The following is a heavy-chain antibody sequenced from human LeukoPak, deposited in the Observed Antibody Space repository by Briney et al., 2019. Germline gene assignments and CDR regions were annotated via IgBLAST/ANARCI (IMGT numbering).Heavy chain of an antibody. V-gene: IGHV4-59*01. J-gene: IGHJ4*02. Sequence: PSETLSLTCTVSGGSISSYYWSWIRQPPGKGLEWMGYIYYSGSTNYNPSRKSRVTISVDTSNNQFSLKLSSVTAADTAVYYCARGTSGYRRGSFYYWGQGTLVTVSS. CDR2: IYYSGST. CDR1: GGSISSYY. CDR3: ARGTSGYRRGSFYY. D-gene: IGHD3-22*01.